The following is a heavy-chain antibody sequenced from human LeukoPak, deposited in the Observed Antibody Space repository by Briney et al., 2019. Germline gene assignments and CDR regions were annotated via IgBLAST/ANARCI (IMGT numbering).Heavy chain of an antibody. CDR1: GLTFRDFY. J-gene: IGHJ4*02. CDR2: ITNSGSSI. Sequence: GGSLRLSCAAPGLTFRDFYISWIRQAPGRGLEYISYITNSGSSIYYAASVKGRFTISRDNAKNSLYLQMSNLRAEDTAIYYCAGRTFGGESPAFDYWGQGTLVTVSS. V-gene: IGHV3-11*01. D-gene: IGHD2-21*01. CDR3: AGRTFGGESPAFDY.